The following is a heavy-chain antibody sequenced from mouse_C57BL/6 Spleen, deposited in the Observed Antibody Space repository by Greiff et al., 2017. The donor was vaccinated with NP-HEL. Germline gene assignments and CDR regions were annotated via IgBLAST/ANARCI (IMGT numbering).Heavy chain of an antibody. CDR3: ARSRELYGHWYFDV. CDR1: GYAFSSSW. Sequence: QVQLQQPGPELVKPGASVKISCKASGYAFSSSWMNWVKQRPGKGLEWIGRIYPGDGDTNYNGKFKGKATLTADKSSSTAYMQLSSLPSEDSAVYFCARSRELYGHWYFDVWGTGTTVTVSS. V-gene: IGHV1-82*01. D-gene: IGHD1-1*02. CDR2: IYPGDGDT. J-gene: IGHJ1*03.